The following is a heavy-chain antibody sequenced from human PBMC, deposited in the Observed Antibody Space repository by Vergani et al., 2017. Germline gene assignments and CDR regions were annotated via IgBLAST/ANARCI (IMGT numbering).Heavy chain of an antibody. J-gene: IGHJ4*02. D-gene: IGHD6-13*01. V-gene: IGHV1-69*02. Sequence: QVQLVQSGAEVKKPGSSVKVSCKASGGTFSSYTISWVRQAPGQGLEWMGRIIPILVIANYAPKFQGRVTITAEKSTSTVYMELSSLRSEDTAVYYCALGMAAAGIDYWGQGTLVTVSS. CDR1: GGTFSSYT. CDR2: IIPILVIA. CDR3: ALGMAAAGIDY.